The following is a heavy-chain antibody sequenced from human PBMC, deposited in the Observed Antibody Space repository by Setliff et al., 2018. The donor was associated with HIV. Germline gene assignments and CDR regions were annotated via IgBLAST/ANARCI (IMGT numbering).Heavy chain of an antibody. J-gene: IGHJ4*02. CDR1: DGSTSSSSYY. CDR3: ARTRGYCSGQYHY. Sequence: PSETLSLTCSVSDGSTSSSSYYWGWIRQAPGKGLEWIGTMYYGGITYYNPSLKSRLTMSVDTSKNQFSLKLSSVTAADTAVYYCARTRGYCSGQYHYWGQGTLVTVSS. V-gene: IGHV4-39*07. D-gene: IGHD2-15*01. CDR2: MYYGGIT.